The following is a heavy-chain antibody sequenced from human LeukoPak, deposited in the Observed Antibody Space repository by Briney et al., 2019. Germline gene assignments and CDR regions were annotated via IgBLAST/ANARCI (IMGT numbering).Heavy chain of an antibody. J-gene: IGHJ5*02. D-gene: IGHD6-6*01. Sequence: PGGSLRLSCAASGFTFSSYGMHWVRQAPGKGLEWVAVISYDGSNKYYADSVKGRFTIPRDNSKNTLYLQMNSLRAEDTAVYYCATSSSGYNWFDPWGQGTLVTVSS. CDR2: ISYDGSNK. CDR3: ATSSSGYNWFDP. V-gene: IGHV3-30*03. CDR1: GFTFSSYG.